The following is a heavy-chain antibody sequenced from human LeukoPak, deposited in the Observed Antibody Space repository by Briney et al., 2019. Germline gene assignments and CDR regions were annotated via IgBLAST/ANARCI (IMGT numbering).Heavy chain of an antibody. Sequence: PSETLSLTCTVSGGSISSGSYYWSWIRQPAGKGLEWIGRIYTSGSTNYNPSLKSRVTMSVDTSKNQFSLKVSSVTAADTAIYYCARDLSFDWFPYYFDYWGQGILVTVSS. D-gene: IGHD3-9*01. CDR3: ARDLSFDWFPYYFDY. CDR2: IYTSGST. J-gene: IGHJ4*02. V-gene: IGHV4-61*02. CDR1: GGSISSGSYY.